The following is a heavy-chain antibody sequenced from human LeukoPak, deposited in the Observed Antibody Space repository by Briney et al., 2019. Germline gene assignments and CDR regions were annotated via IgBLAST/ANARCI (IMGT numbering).Heavy chain of an antibody. D-gene: IGHD6-6*01. CDR3: AKDGGLQLADYYYYYYMDV. CDR2: ISYDGSNK. CDR1: GFTFDDYA. Sequence: GRSLRLSCAVSGFTFDDYAMHWVRQVPGKGLEWVAVISYDGSNKYYADSVKGRFTISRDNSKNTLYLQMNSLRAEDTAVYYCAKDGGLQLADYYYYYYMDVWGKGTTVRLL. V-gene: IGHV3-30*18. J-gene: IGHJ6*03.